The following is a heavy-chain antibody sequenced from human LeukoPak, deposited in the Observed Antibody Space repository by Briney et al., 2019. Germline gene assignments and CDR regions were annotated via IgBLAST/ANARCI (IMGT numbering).Heavy chain of an antibody. CDR3: ARDRLDTFYWYFDL. CDR1: GGSISSYY. Sequence: SETLSLTCTVSGGSISSYYWSWIRQPPGKGLEWIGYIYYSGSTNYNPSLKSRVTISVDTSKNQFSLKLSSVTAADTAVYYCARDRLDTFYWYFDLWGRGTLVTVSS. CDR2: IYYSGST. J-gene: IGHJ2*01. V-gene: IGHV4-59*01. D-gene: IGHD5-18*01.